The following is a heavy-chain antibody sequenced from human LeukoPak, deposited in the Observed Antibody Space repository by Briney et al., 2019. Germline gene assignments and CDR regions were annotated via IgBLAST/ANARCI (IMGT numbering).Heavy chain of an antibody. J-gene: IGHJ4*02. CDR2: TYYRSKWYN. V-gene: IGHV6-1*01. CDR1: GDSVSSNSAA. CDR3: ARAQAYSGRIFDF. D-gene: IGHD1-26*01. Sequence: SQTLPLTCAISGDSVSSNSAAWNWIRQSPSRGLEWLGRTYYRSKWYNEYAVSVKSRITINPDTSRNQFSLQLNSVTPEDTALYYCARAQAYSGRIFDFWGQRTLVTVSS.